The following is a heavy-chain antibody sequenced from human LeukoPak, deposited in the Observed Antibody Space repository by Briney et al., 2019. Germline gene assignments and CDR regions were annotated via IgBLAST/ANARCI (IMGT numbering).Heavy chain of an antibody. CDR3: ARGVSSTSSLGWFDP. V-gene: IGHV1-2*06. D-gene: IGHD2-2*01. J-gene: IGHJ5*02. CDR1: GYTFTSYG. CDR2: INPNSGGT. Sequence: ASVKVSCKASGYTFTSYGISWVRQAPGQGLEWMGRINPNSGGTNYAQKFQGRVTMTRDTSISTAYMELSRLRSDDTAVYYCARGVSSTSSLGWFDPWGQGTLVTVSS.